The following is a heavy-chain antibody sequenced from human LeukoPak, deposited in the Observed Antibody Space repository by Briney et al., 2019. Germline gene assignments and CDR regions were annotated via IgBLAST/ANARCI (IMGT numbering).Heavy chain of an antibody. J-gene: IGHJ4*02. CDR1: GFTFSSYG. Sequence: GGSLRLSCAASGFTFSSYGMHWVRQAPGKGLEWVAVIWYDGSNKYYADSVKGRLTISRDNSKNTLYLQMNSLRAEDTAVYYCARDQGFGELLYLGLDYWGQGTLVTVSS. D-gene: IGHD3-10*01. CDR2: IWYDGSNK. V-gene: IGHV3-33*01. CDR3: ARDQGFGELLYLGLDY.